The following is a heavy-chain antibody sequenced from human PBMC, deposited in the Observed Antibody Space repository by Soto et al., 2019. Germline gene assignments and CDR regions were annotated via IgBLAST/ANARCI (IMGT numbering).Heavy chain of an antibody. Sequence: QVQLVESGGGVVQPGRSLRLSCAASGFTFSSTGMHWVRQAPGKGLEWVAAIWYDGSNKYYADSVKGRFTISRDNSKNTLYLQMNSLRAEDTAVYYCARENSNYVFDYWGQGTLVTVSS. J-gene: IGHJ4*02. V-gene: IGHV3-33*01. D-gene: IGHD3-16*01. CDR3: ARENSNYVFDY. CDR1: GFTFSSTG. CDR2: IWYDGSNK.